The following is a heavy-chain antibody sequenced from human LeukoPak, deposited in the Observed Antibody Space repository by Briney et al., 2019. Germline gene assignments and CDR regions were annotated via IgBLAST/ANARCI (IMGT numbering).Heavy chain of an antibody. CDR2: INPSGGST. J-gene: IGHJ5*02. CDR3: ARDLGIPTYYYGSGSFNWFDP. Sequence: ASVKVSCKASGYTFTSYYMHWVRQAPGQGLEWMGIINPSGGSTSYAQKFQGRVTMTRDTSTSTVYMELSSLRSEDTAVYYCARDLGIPTYYYGSGSFNWFDPWGQGTLVTVSS. CDR1: GYTFTSYY. D-gene: IGHD3-10*01. V-gene: IGHV1-46*01.